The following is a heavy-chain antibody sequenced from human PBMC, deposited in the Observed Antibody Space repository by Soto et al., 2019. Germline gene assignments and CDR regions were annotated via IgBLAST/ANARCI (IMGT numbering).Heavy chain of an antibody. Sequence: WGSLRLSCAASAFIFNDFQINWVRHAPGRGLDWLSSITGTSAFTDYADSIEGRFTISRDNPNNLLFLQMDNLRPEDTAVYYCARDNLAFQGAFDLWGQGTLVTVS. CDR3: ARDNLAFQGAFDL. V-gene: IGHV3-21*01. D-gene: IGHD3-16*01. J-gene: IGHJ4*02. CDR2: ITGTSAFT. CDR1: AFIFNDFQ.